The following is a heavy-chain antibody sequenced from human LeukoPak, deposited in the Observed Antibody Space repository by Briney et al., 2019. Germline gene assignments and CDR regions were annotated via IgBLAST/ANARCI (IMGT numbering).Heavy chain of an antibody. CDR3: AKSNRYDSSGYLDY. J-gene: IGHJ4*02. V-gene: IGHV3-48*03. CDR2: ISSDGSMI. Sequence: GGSLRLSCAASGFTFSSYEMNWVRQAPGKGLEWISCISSDGSMIGYADSVKGRFTISRDNTKNSVYLQMNSLRAEDTAVYYCAKSNRYDSSGYLDYWGQGTLVTVSS. D-gene: IGHD3-22*01. CDR1: GFTFSSYE.